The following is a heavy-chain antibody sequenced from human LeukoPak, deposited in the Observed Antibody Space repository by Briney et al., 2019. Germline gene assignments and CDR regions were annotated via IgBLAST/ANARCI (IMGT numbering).Heavy chain of an antibody. V-gene: IGHV3-30*18. D-gene: IGHD1-26*01. CDR1: GFTFSSYG. CDR3: AKDGWESSYYFDY. J-gene: IGHJ4*02. CDR2: ISYDGSNK. Sequence: PGGSLRLSCAASGFTFSSYGMHWVRQAPGKGLEWVAVISYDGSNKYYADSVKGRFTISRDNSKNTLYLQMNSLRAEGTAVYYCAKDGWESSYYFDYWGQGTLVTVSS.